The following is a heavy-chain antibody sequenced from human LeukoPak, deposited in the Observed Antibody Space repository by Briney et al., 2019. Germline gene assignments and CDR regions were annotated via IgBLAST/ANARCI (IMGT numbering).Heavy chain of an antibody. Sequence: SETLSLTCAVYGGSFSGYYWSWIRQPPGKGLEWIGEINHSGSTNYNPSLKSRVTISVDTSKNQFSLKLSSVTAADTAVYYCARTGYSYAHGYFDYWGQGTLVTVSS. CDR2: INHSGST. V-gene: IGHV4-34*01. CDR3: ARTGYSYAHGYFDY. D-gene: IGHD5-18*01. CDR1: GGSFSGYY. J-gene: IGHJ4*02.